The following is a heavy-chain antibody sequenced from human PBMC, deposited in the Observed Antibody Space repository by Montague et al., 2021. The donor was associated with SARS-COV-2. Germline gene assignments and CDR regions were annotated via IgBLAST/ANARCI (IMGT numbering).Heavy chain of an antibody. V-gene: IGHV4-61*02. D-gene: IGHD3-3*01. CDR3: ARDSPHFDFWRGHYGDKYYLDI. J-gene: IGHJ6*03. Sequence: TLSLTCTVSGDSITSKTHYWDWVRQPAGKGLEWIGRLLTSGATNFNPPLKSRLTISRDTSKNEFYLKLSSVTAADTAVYYCARDSPHFDFWRGHYGDKYYLDIWGKGTPVTVS. CDR1: GDSITSKTHY. CDR2: LLTSGAT.